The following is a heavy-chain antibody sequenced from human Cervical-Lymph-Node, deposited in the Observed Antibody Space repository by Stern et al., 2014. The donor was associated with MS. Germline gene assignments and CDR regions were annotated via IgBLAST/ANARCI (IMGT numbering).Heavy chain of an antibody. J-gene: IGHJ4*02. CDR1: GESVSSGSYY. D-gene: IGHD2/OR15-2a*01. CDR3: ARSFKYSTWDS. CDR2: IYYTGIT. Sequence: VQLQESGPKLVKPSETLSLTCSVSGESVSSGSYYWSWIRQPPGKGLEWIGYIYYTGITDYNPSLKSRVTISGDTSNNQFSLKLTSVTAADTAVYYCARSFKYSTWDSWGQGALVTISS. V-gene: IGHV4-61*01.